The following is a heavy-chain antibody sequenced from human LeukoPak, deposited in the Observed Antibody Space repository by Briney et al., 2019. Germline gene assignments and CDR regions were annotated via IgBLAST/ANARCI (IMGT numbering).Heavy chain of an antibody. CDR3: ARSRISMVRGIKSYLFDY. V-gene: IGHV4-39*01. D-gene: IGHD3-10*01. CDR2: IYYSGST. CDR1: ADSISNSNYY. Sequence: ASETLSLTCTDSADSISNSNYYWGWIRQPPGKGLEWIGSIYYSGSTYYNPSLKSRVTISVDTSKKQFSLKLSSVTAADTAMYYCARSRISMVRGIKSYLFDYWGQGTLVTVSS. J-gene: IGHJ4*02.